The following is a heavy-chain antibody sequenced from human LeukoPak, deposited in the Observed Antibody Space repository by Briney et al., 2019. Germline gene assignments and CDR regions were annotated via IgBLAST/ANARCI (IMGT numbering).Heavy chain of an antibody. Sequence: ASVKVSCKASGYTFTGYYMHWVRQAPGQGLEWMARINHNSGGTNYAQKFQGRVTMTRDTSISTAYMELSRLRYDDTDVYYCLGIEIVGATDYWGQGTLVTVSS. CDR2: INHNSGGT. V-gene: IGHV1-2*05. D-gene: IGHD1-26*01. CDR3: LGIEIVGATDY. J-gene: IGHJ4*02. CDR1: GYTFTGYY.